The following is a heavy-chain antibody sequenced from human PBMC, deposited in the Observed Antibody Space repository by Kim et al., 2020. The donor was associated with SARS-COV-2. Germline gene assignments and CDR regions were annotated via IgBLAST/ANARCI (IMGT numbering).Heavy chain of an antibody. CDR1: GFTFSSYG. J-gene: IGHJ4*02. CDR2: IWYDGSNK. V-gene: IGHV3-33*01. CDR3: ARENSYDFWSGYCFDY. Sequence: GGSLRLSCAASGFTFSSYGMHWVRQAPGKGLEWVAVIWYDGSNKYYADSVKGRFTISRDNSKNTLYLQMNSRRAEDTAVYYCARENSYDFWSGYCFDYWGQGTLVTVSS. D-gene: IGHD3-3*01.